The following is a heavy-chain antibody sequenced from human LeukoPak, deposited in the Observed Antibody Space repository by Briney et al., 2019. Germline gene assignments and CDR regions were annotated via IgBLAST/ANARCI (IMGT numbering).Heavy chain of an antibody. CDR3: AKDLLDYYDSSGYYFNWFDP. D-gene: IGHD3-22*01. J-gene: IGHJ5*02. CDR2: ISGSGGST. CDR1: GFTVSSNY. Sequence: GGSLRLSCAASGFTVSSNYMSWVRQAPGKGLEWVSAISGSGGSTYYADSVKGRFTISRDNSKNTLYLQMNSLRAEDTAVYYCAKDLLDYYDSSGYYFNWFDPWGQGTLVTVSS. V-gene: IGHV3-23*01.